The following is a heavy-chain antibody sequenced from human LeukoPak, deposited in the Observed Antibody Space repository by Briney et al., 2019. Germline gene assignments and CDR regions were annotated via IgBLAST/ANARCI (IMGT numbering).Heavy chain of an antibody. D-gene: IGHD1-26*01. Sequence: PGGSLRLSCAASGFTFSSYWMSWVRQAPGKGLEWVANIKQDGSEKYYVDSVKGRFTISRDNAKNSLYLQMNSLRAEDTAVYYCAREVVGGTDLFDYWGQGTLVTVSS. CDR2: IKQDGSEK. J-gene: IGHJ4*02. CDR3: AREVVGGTDLFDY. CDR1: GFTFSSYW. V-gene: IGHV3-7*01.